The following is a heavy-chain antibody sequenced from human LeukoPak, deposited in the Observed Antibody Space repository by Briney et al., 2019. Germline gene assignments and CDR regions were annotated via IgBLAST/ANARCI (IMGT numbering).Heavy chain of an antibody. CDR1: GGSISSGDYY. Sequence: PSETLSLTCTVSGGSISSGDYYWSWIRQPPGKGLEWIGYIYYSGSIYYNPSLKSRLTISVDTSKNQFSLKLTSVTAADTAVYYCASTSVTTSEFDYWGQGTLVTVSS. J-gene: IGHJ4*02. D-gene: IGHD4-17*01. V-gene: IGHV4-30-4*08. CDR2: IYYSGSI. CDR3: ASTSVTTSEFDY.